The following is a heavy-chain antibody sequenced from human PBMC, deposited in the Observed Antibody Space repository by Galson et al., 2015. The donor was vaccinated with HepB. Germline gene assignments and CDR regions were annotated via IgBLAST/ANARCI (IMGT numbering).Heavy chain of an antibody. J-gene: IGHJ4*02. V-gene: IGHV1-3*01. CDR1: GYTFTSYA. Sequence: SCKASGYTFTSYAMHWVRQAPGQRLEWMGWINAGNGNTKYSQKFQGRVTITRDTSASTAYMELSSLRSEDTAVYYCARLLWFGDSVDYWGQGTLVTVSS. CDR3: ARLLWFGDSVDY. D-gene: IGHD3-10*01. CDR2: INAGNGNT.